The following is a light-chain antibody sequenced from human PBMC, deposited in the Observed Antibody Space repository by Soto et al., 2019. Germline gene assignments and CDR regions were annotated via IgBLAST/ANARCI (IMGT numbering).Light chain of an antibody. Sequence: DIQMTQSPSTLSASVGDRVSISCRASQSIGNWLAWYQQKPGKAPKLLIYKASSLESGVPSRFSGDGSETDFTLTISSLQRDDFGTYYCQQYSRLWSFGQGTKVDI. CDR1: QSIGNW. CDR3: QQYSRLWS. CDR2: KAS. J-gene: IGKJ1*01. V-gene: IGKV1-5*03.